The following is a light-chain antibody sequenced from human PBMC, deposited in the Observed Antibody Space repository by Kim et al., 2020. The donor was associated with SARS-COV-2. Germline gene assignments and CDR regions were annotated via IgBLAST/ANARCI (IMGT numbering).Light chain of an antibody. CDR2: GKN. CDR3: NSRDSNDNVV. J-gene: IGLJ2*01. V-gene: IGLV3-19*01. Sequence: SSELTQDPAVSVALGQTVRLTFQGDSLRSYYATWYQQKPGQAPILVIYGKNNRPSGIPDRFSGSSLGNTASLTITGTQAGDEADYYCNSRDSNDNVVFGGGTQLAVL. CDR1: SLRSYY.